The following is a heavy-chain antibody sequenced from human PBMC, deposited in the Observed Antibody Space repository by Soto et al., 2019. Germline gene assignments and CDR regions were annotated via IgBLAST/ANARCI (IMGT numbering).Heavy chain of an antibody. J-gene: IGHJ4*02. CDR3: ASSCSGISCHGIGNSGEF. CDR2: IYFSGFT. Sequence: QVQLQESGPGLVKPSQTLSLTCAVSGATISSGDYYWTWIRQPPGKGLEWIGHIYFSGFTHYSPSLESRITISIDPSRNQCSLRLNSVTAADTAVYYCASSCSGISCHGIGNSGEFWGQGTLVTVSS. D-gene: IGHD2-2*01. CDR1: GATISSGDYY. V-gene: IGHV4-30-4*01.